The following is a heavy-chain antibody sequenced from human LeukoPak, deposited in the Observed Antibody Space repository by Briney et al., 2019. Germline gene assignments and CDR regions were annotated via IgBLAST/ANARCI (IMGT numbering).Heavy chain of an antibody. Sequence: PGGSLRLSCGDSEFSLRSYTMNWVRQAPGKGLEWVSGISAYGGSTYYADSVKGRFTISRDDSNNTLYLQMDSLGTEDTAVYYCARMPSTEIYYSYYMDVWGKGTTVTVS. V-gene: IGHV3-23*01. CDR2: ISAYGGST. CDR3: ARMPSTEIYYSYYMDV. CDR1: EFSLRSYT. J-gene: IGHJ6*03. D-gene: IGHD2-2*01.